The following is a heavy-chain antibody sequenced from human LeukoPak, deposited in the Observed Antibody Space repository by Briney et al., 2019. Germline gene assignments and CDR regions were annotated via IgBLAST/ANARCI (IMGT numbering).Heavy chain of an antibody. J-gene: IGHJ4*02. V-gene: IGHV3-30*18. CDR1: GFTFSSYG. CDR2: ISYDGSNK. CDR3: AKAAVAVAGGDY. D-gene: IGHD6-19*01. Sequence: PGGSLRLSCAASGFTFSSYGMHWVRQAPGKGLEWVAVISYDGSNKYYADSVKGRFTISRDNSKNTLYLQMNSLRAEDTAVYYCAKAAVAVAGGDYWGQGTLVTVSS.